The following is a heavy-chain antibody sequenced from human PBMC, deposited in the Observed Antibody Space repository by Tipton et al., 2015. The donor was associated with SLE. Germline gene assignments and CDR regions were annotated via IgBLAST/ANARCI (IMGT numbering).Heavy chain of an antibody. V-gene: IGHV3-23*01. CDR2: ILGSGGIT. D-gene: IGHD4-11*01. CDR1: GFPFSNSV. CDR3: AKALGDYSWKTFDS. J-gene: IGHJ4*02. Sequence: GSLRLSCTASGFPFSNSVMGWVRQAPGKGLEWVSAILGSGGITTYTDSVKGRFTISRDNSKNTLYLQMNSLRAEDTAIYYCAKALGDYSWKTFDSWGQGTLVTVSS.